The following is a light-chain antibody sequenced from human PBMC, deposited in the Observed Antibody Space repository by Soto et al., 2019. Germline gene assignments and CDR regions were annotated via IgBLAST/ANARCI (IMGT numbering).Light chain of an antibody. V-gene: IGKV1-5*01. CDR1: QSISSW. J-gene: IGKJ4*01. CDR3: QQYNSYSLT. Sequence: DIQMTQFPSTLSASVGDRVTITCRASQSISSWLAWYQQKPGKAPKLLTYDASSLESGVPSRFSGSGSGTEFTLTISSLQPDDFATYYCQQYNSYSLTFGGGTKVDIK. CDR2: DAS.